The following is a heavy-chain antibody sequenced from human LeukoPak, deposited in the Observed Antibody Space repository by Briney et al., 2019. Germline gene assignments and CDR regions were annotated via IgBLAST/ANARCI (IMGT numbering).Heavy chain of an antibody. D-gene: IGHD3-9*01. J-gene: IGHJ4*02. CDR2: ISAYNGNT. Sequence: ASVKVSCKASGYTFTSYGISWVRQAPGQGLEGMGWISAYNGNTNYAQKLQGRVTMTTDTSTSTAYMELRSLRSDDTAVYYCARGDYDILTGYYPFDYWGQGTLVTVSS. CDR1: GYTFTSYG. V-gene: IGHV1-18*01. CDR3: ARGDYDILTGYYPFDY.